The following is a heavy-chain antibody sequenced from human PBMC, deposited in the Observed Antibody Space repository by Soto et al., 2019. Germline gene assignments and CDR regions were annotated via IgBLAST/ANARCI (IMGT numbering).Heavy chain of an antibody. CDR3: AKEMRVVGATTAFDI. D-gene: IGHD1-26*01. CDR2: TTQDGNDK. Sequence: GGPLRLSCAASGFTFSPYYMSWVRQAPGKGLEWLAMTTQDGNDKHYADSVKGRFTISRDNSKNTLYLQMNSLRAEDTAVYYCAKEMRVVGATTAFDIWGQGTMVTVSS. CDR1: GFTFSPYY. V-gene: IGHV3-7*01. J-gene: IGHJ3*02.